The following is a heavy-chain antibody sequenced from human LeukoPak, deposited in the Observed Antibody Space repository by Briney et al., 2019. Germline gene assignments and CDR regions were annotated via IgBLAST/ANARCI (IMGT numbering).Heavy chain of an antibody. V-gene: IGHV4-34*01. CDR1: GGSFSGYY. CDR2: INHSGST. D-gene: IGHD1-26*01. Sequence: SETLSLTCAVYGGSFSGYYWSWIRQPPGKGLEWIGEINHSGSTNYNPSLKSRVTISVDTSKNQFSLKLTSVTAADTAVYYCARGIVGATGATFDIWGRGTMVTVSS. J-gene: IGHJ3*02. CDR3: ARGIVGATGATFDI.